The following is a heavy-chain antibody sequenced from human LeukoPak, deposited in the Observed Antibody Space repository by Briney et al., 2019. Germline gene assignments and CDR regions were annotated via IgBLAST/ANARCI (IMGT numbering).Heavy chain of an antibody. CDR2: ISGSGTST. Sequence: PGGSLRLSCAASGFTFSNYAMSWVRQAPGKGLAWVSGISGSGTSTYYADSVKGRFTISRDNSKNTLYVEMNSLRAEDTAVYYCTAAIHTYNWFDRWGQGTLVTVSS. CDR1: GFTFSNYA. D-gene: IGHD2-2*02. CDR3: TAAIHTYNWFDR. V-gene: IGHV3-23*01. J-gene: IGHJ5*02.